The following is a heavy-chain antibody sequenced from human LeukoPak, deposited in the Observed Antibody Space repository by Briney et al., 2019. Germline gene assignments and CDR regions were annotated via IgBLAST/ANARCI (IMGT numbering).Heavy chain of an antibody. CDR2: IKQDGSEK. Sequence: PGGSLRLSCAASGFTFSSYWMSWVRQAPGKGLEWVANIKQDGSEKYYVDSVKGRFTISRDNAKNSLYLQMNSLRAEDTAVYYCASECHDYVWGSYRFMGYWGQGTLVTVSS. V-gene: IGHV3-7*04. D-gene: IGHD3-16*02. CDR3: ASECHDYVWGSYRFMGY. CDR1: GFTFSSYW. J-gene: IGHJ4*02.